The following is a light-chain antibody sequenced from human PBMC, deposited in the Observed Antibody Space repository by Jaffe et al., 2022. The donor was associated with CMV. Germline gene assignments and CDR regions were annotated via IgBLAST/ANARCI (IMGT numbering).Light chain of an antibody. Sequence: EIVMTQSPATLSVSPGERVTLSCRASQSVNSNLAWYQQKPGQAPRLLIHGASTRATGIPARFSGSGSGTEFTLTISSLQSEDFAVYYCEQYHNWPPYTFGQGTKLEIK. J-gene: IGKJ2*01. CDR2: GAS. CDR1: QSVNSN. V-gene: IGKV3-15*01. CDR3: EQYHNWPPYT.